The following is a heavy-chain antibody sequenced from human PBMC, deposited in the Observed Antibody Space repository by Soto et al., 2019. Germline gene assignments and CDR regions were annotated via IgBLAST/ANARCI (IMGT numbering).Heavy chain of an antibody. D-gene: IGHD4-17*01. Sequence: QVQLVQSGAEVKKSGSSVKVSCKASGGTFSSYTINWVRQAPGQGLEWVGRIIPILGIAKNAQKFQGRVTXXADKSTSTAYMELSSLRSEDTAVYYCAAEYGANSAWGQGTLVTVSS. J-gene: IGHJ4*02. V-gene: IGHV1-69*02. CDR3: AAEYGANSA. CDR2: IIPILGIA. CDR1: GGTFSSYT.